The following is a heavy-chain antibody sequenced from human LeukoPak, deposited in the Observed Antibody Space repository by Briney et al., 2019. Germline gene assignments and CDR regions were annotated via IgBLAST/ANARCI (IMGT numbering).Heavy chain of an antibody. CDR1: GFTFSSHR. D-gene: IGHD6-13*01. J-gene: IGHJ4*01. V-gene: IGHV3-23*01. Sequence: GGSQGLSFAASGFTFSSHRMSWVRQAPGKGLEWVSAISGSGGSTYYADSVKGRFTISRDNSKNTLYLQMNSLRAEDTAVYFCAKDSSLGSSSWYFPYYYDYWAHGPLVTVSS. CDR2: ISGSGGST. CDR3: AKDSSLGSSSWYFPYYYDY.